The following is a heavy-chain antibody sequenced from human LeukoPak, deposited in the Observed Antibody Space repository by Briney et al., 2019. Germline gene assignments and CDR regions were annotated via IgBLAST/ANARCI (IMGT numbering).Heavy chain of an antibody. CDR1: GYTFTGYY. CDR2: INPSGGST. Sequence: GASVKVSCKASGYTFTGYYMHWVRQAPGQGLEWMGWINPSGGSTSYAQRLQGRVTMTRDTSTSTVYMEVNSLRSEDTAVYYCARAHTVVGVDASSQRWGATHPPSFWGQGTLVTVSS. D-gene: IGHD2-15*01. V-gene: IGHV1-46*04. J-gene: IGHJ4*02. CDR3: ARAHTVVGVDASSQRWGATHPPSF.